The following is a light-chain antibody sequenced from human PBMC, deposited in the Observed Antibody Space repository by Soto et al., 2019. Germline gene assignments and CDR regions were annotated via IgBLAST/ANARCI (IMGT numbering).Light chain of an antibody. CDR2: QTS. Sequence: IVLPKYTDTLSSFPGDRVTLSCRASQYINTRLAWYQHRPGQAPRLLIYQTSIRAAGIPARFSASGSGTDFTLTISDVQPEDFALYYCHQRQSWPRTFGQGTKVDIK. V-gene: IGKV3-11*01. CDR1: QYINTR. J-gene: IGKJ1*01. CDR3: HQRQSWPRT.